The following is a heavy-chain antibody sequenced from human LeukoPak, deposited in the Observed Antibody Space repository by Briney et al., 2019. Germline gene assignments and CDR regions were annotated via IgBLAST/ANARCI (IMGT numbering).Heavy chain of an antibody. Sequence: GGSLRLSCAASGFTFSSYGMHWVRQAPGKGLEWVAFIRYDGSNKYYADSVKGRFTISRDNSKNTLYLQMNSLRAEDTAVYYCARGTLNIPGEHGAFDYWGQGTLVTVSS. J-gene: IGHJ4*02. CDR2: IRYDGSNK. D-gene: IGHD1-14*01. V-gene: IGHV3-30*02. CDR1: GFTFSSYG. CDR3: ARGTLNIPGEHGAFDY.